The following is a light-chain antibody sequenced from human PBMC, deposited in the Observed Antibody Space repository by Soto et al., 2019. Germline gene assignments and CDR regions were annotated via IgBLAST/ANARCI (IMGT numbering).Light chain of an antibody. V-gene: IGLV2-14*01. CDR2: DVS. CDR1: SSDVGGYNY. Sequence: QSLLTKPASVYGSPGESITISCNGTSSDVGGYNYVSWYQQHPGKAPKLMIYDVSNRPSGVSNRFSGSKSGNTASLTISGLQAEDEADYYCSSYTSSSTLYVFGTGTKVTVL. J-gene: IGLJ1*01. CDR3: SSYTSSSTLYV.